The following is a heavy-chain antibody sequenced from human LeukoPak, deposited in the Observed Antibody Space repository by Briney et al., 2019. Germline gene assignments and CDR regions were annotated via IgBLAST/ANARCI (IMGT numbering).Heavy chain of an antibody. CDR3: AKPTFGGVAVPTRFDF. CDR2: ISYDGSNK. V-gene: IGHV3-30*18. Sequence: GGSLRLSCAASGFTFSSYGMHWVRQAPGKGLEWVAVISYDGSNKYYADSVKGRFTISRDNSKNTLYLRMSSLRPEDTAVYYCAKPTFGGVAVPTRFDFWGQGTLVTVSS. J-gene: IGHJ4*02. D-gene: IGHD3-16*01. CDR1: GFTFSSYG.